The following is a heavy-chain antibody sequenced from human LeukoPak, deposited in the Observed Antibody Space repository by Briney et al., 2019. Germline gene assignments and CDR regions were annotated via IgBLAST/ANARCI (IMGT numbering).Heavy chain of an antibody. CDR1: GFAFRSYG. CDR3: ATTRGVKGSYYFDY. J-gene: IGHJ4*02. CDR2: IWYDGSNK. D-gene: IGHD2-15*01. V-gene: IGHV3-33*01. Sequence: GGSLRLSCAATGFAFRSYGMHWVRQAPGKGLEWVAIIWYDGSNKYYADSVKGRFTISRDNSKNTLSLQMNSLRAEDTAVYYCATTRGVKGSYYFDYWGQGTLVTVSS.